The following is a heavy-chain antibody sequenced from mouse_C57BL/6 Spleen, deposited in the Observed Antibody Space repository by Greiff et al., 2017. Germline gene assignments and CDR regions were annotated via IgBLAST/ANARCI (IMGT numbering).Heavy chain of an antibody. CDR1: GYTFTDYY. Sequence: VHLVESGAELVRPGASVKLSCKASGYTFTDYYINWVKQRPGQGLEWIARIYPGSGNTYYNEKFKGKATLTAEKSSSTAYMQLSSLTSEDSAVYFCARYYDGYYGGFAYWGQGTLVTVSA. J-gene: IGHJ3*01. CDR2: IYPGSGNT. V-gene: IGHV1-76*01. D-gene: IGHD2-3*01. CDR3: ARYYDGYYGGFAY.